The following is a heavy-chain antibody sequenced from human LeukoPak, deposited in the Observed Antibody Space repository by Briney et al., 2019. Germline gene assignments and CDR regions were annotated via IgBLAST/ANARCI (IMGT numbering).Heavy chain of an antibody. V-gene: IGHV3-43*01. CDR1: GFTFDDYT. D-gene: IGHD3-22*01. CDR2: ISWDGGST. J-gene: IGHJ4*02. Sequence: GGSLRLSCAASGFTFDDYTMLWVRQAPGKGLEWVSLISWDGGSTYYADSVKGRFTISRDNSKNSLYLQMNSLRTEDTALYYCAKASYDSSGYYTSYYFDYWGQGTLVTVSS. CDR3: AKASYDSSGYYTSYYFDY.